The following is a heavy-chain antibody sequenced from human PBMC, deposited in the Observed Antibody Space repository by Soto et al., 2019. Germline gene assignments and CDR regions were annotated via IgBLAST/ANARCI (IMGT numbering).Heavy chain of an antibody. CDR3: AALPLANSDILTDLTDPFDI. J-gene: IGHJ3*02. CDR1: GFTFTSTA. V-gene: IGHV1-58*02. Sequence: QMQLVQSGPEVKKPGTSVKVSCKPSGFTFTSTAMQWVRQARGQRLEWIGWIVVGSGNTNYAQMFQERLTITRDMSTSTAYMELSSLRSEDTAVYYCAALPLANSDILTDLTDPFDIWGQGTMVTVSS. CDR2: IVVGSGNT. D-gene: IGHD3-9*01.